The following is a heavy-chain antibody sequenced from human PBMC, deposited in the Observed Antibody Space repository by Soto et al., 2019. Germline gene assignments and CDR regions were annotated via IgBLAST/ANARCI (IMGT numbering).Heavy chain of an antibody. J-gene: IGHJ6*03. CDR1: GASISSYH. Sequence: QVQLQESGPGLVKPSETLSLTCTVSGASISSYHWSWIRQTPGKGLEWIGYIYYSGSANYNPSLQSRVTFSVDTSKNNVSLKVSSVTAADTGVYYCAAAVPAEYVFPYYYMDVWGKGTTVTVSS. CDR2: IYYSGSA. V-gene: IGHV4-59*01. D-gene: IGHD3-16*01. CDR3: AAAVPAEYVFPYYYMDV.